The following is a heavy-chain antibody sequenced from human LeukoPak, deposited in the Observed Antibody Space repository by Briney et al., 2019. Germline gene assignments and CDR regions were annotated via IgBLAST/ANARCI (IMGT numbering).Heavy chain of an antibody. CDR2: IQSDGSIE. D-gene: IGHD3-22*01. CDR3: ARDIDSTGSYWYFDY. J-gene: IGHJ4*02. CDR1: GFTFRYYG. V-gene: IGHV3-33*01. Sequence: PGGSLTLSCAASGFTFRYYGMHWVRQAPGKGLEGVEAIQSDGSIEYYADSVKGRLIISRDNSKNTLFLQMNSLRADDTAVYYCARDIDSTGSYWYFDYWGQGTLVTVSS.